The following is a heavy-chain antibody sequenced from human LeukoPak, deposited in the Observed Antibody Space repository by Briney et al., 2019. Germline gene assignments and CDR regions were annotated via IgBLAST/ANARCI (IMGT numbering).Heavy chain of an antibody. CDR1: GDSIGSNY. J-gene: IGHJ5*02. CDR2: IYPSGT. Sequence: SETLSLTCTVSGDSIGSNYWSWIRQPAGKGLEWIGRIYPSGTNYNPSLKSRVTISVDKSKNQFSLKLISVTAADTAMYYCAKSSGSYRPWGQATLVTVSS. D-gene: IGHD1-26*01. V-gene: IGHV4-4*07. CDR3: AKSSGSYRP.